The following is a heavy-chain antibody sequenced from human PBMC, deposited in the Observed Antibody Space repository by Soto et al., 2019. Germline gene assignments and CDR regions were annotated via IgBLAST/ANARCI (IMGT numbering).Heavy chain of an antibody. CDR2: ISSSGSTI. J-gene: IGHJ4*02. D-gene: IGHD3-22*01. Sequence: LRLSCAASGFTFSSFEMKWVRQSPWKGLEWVSYISSSGSTIYYADSVKGRFTVSRDNSKNTLYLQMNSLRPEDTAVYYCSRGTYYPQSSGLHADYWGPGTVVTVSS. V-gene: IGHV3-48*03. CDR1: GFTFSSFE. CDR3: SRGTYYPQSSGLHADY.